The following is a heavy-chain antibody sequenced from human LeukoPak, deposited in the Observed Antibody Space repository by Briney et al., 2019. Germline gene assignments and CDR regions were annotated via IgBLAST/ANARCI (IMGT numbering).Heavy chain of an antibody. D-gene: IGHD6-25*01. CDR1: GGSISSYY. CDR3: AGTRGSAGWFDP. V-gene: IGHV4-59*08. CDR2: IHYSGST. Sequence: SETLSLTCTVSGGSISSYYWSWIRQPPGKGLEWIGYIHYSGSTNCSPSLKSRVTISVDTSKNQFSLKLSSVTAADTAVYYCAGTRGSAGWFDPWGQGTLVTVSS. J-gene: IGHJ5*02.